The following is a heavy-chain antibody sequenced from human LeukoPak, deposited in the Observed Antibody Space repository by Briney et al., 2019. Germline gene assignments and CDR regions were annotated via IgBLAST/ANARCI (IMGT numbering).Heavy chain of an antibody. V-gene: IGHV4-30-4*01. J-gene: IGHJ4*02. Sequence: PSETLSLTCTVSGGSISSGDYYWSWIRQPPGKGLEWIGYIYYSGSTYYNPSLKSRVTISADTSKNQFSLKLSSVTAADTAVYYCARDRVRSNFDYWGQGTLVTVSS. D-gene: IGHD3-10*01. CDR2: IYYSGST. CDR3: ARDRVRSNFDY. CDR1: GGSISSGDYY.